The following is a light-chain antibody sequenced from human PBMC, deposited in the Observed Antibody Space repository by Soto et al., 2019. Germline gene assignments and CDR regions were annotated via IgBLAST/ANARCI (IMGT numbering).Light chain of an antibody. CDR1: QSVGSS. CDR3: QQRSNWPLLS. V-gene: IGKV3-11*01. Sequence: EIVLTQSPVTLSLSPGERATLSCRASQSVGSSLGWYQQKPGQAPRLLIYDASKRVTGIPARFSGSGSGTDFTLTISSLEPEDFAVYYCQQRSNWPLLSFGGGTKVEIK. J-gene: IGKJ4*01. CDR2: DAS.